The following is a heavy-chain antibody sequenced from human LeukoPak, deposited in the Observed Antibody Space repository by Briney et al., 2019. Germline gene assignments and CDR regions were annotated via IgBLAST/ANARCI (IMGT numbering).Heavy chain of an antibody. Sequence: GGSLRLSCAASGFTLSNYAMSWVRQGPGKGPEWVAGISYSSGSIYYLDSVKGRFTISRDNSRNTLYLQMNSLRAEDTAVYYCAKDVLRLNYGYFDLWAVAPWSVSPQ. CDR2: ISYSSGSI. J-gene: IGHJ2*01. V-gene: IGHV3-23*01. D-gene: IGHD3-16*01. CDR3: AKDVLRLNYGYFDL. CDR1: GFTLSNYA.